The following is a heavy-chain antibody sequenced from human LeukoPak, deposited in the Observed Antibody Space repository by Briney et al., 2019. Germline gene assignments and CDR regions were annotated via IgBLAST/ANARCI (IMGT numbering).Heavy chain of an antibody. CDR1: GYTFTDYY. J-gene: IGHJ4*02. CDR3: ARDWGGWNQAY. V-gene: IGHV7-4-1*02. Sequence: ASVKVSCKASGYTFTDYYIHWVRQAPGQGLEWMGWINTNTGNPTYAQGFTGRFVFSLDTSVSTAYLQISSLKAEDTAVYYCARDWGGWNQAYWGQGTLVTVSS. CDR2: INTNTGNP. D-gene: IGHD1-1*01.